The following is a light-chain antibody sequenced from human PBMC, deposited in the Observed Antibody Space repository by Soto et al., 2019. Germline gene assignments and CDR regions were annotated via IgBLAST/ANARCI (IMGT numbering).Light chain of an antibody. CDR2: EVS. CDR3: SSYTRSRTYV. V-gene: IGLV2-14*01. J-gene: IGLJ1*01. Sequence: QSALTQPASVSGSPGQSITISCTGTSSDVGAYNYVSWFQQHPGKAPKLLIYEVSNRPSGVSYRFSGSKSGSTASLTISGLQAEDEADYYCSSYTRSRTYVFGTGTKVTAL. CDR1: SSDVGAYNY.